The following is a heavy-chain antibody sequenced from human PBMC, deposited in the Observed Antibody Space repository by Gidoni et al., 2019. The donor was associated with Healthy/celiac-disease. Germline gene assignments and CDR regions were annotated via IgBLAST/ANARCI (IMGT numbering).Heavy chain of an antibody. V-gene: IGHV3-64D*06. CDR1: GFTFSSYA. CDR2: ISSNGGST. Sequence: EVQLVESGGGLVQPGGPLRLSCSASGFTFSSYAMHWVRQATGKGLEYVSAISSNGGSTYYADSVKGRFTISRDNSKNTLYLQMSSLRAEDTAVYYCVKDSRWLQLGDYYWGQGTLVTVSS. CDR3: VKDSRWLQLGDYY. D-gene: IGHD5-12*01. J-gene: IGHJ4*02.